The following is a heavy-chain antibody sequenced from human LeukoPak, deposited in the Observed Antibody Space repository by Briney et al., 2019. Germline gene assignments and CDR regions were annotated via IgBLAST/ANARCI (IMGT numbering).Heavy chain of an antibody. CDR1: DGSITNYD. J-gene: IGHJ4*02. D-gene: IGHD4-17*01. Sequence: SETLSLTCTVSDGSITNYDWSWVRQPPGKGLEFIGHVHYSGTADYNPSLKSRVTISIDTSKKHFFLKLKSVTAADAVVYYCARGYGDFRVEGRYFHSWGQGTLVTVSS. CDR2: VHYSGTA. V-gene: IGHV4-59*01. CDR3: ARGYGDFRVEGRYFHS.